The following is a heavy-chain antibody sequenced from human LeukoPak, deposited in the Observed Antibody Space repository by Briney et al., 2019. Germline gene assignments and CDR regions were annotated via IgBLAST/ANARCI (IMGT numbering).Heavy chain of an antibody. CDR3: AKSRWETYAVRAFDI. CDR1: GFTFNNYA. Sequence: QAGGSLRLSCAASGFTFNNYAMTWVRQAPGKGLEWVSAISGGGSTYYADSVKGRFTISRDNSKNALYLQMNSLGAEDTAVYYCAKSRWETYAVRAFDIWGQGTMVTVSS. D-gene: IGHD1-26*01. CDR2: ISGGGST. V-gene: IGHV3-23*01. J-gene: IGHJ3*02.